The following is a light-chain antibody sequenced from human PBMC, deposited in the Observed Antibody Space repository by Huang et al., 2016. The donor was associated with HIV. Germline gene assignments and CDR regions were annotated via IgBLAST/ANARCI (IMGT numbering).Light chain of an antibody. Sequence: DIQMTQSPSSLSASVGDRVTITCRASQNIRSYLNWYQQKPGKAPSLLIYATSSLQSGVPSRFSVSGSGTDFTLTISSLEPADFATYYCQQTYSTPPFGQGTKLEI. V-gene: IGKV1-39*01. CDR2: ATS. CDR3: QQTYSTPP. J-gene: IGKJ2*01. CDR1: QNIRSY.